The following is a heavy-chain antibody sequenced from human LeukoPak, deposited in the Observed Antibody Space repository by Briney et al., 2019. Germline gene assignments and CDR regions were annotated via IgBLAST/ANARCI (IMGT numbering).Heavy chain of an antibody. CDR1: GYTFTSYG. J-gene: IGHJ4*02. CDR2: ISAYNGNT. V-gene: IGHV1-18*01. CDR3: ARDLPSTQYYYDSSGPWTDY. Sequence: EASVKVSYXASGYTFTSYGISWVRQAPGQGLEWMAWISAYNGNTNYAQKLQGRVTMTTDTSTSTAYMELRSLRSDDTAVYYCARDLPSTQYYYDSSGPWTDYWGQGTLVTVSS. D-gene: IGHD3-22*01.